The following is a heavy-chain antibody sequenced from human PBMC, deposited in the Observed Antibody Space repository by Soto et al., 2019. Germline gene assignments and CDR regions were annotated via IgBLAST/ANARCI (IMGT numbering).Heavy chain of an antibody. Sequence: GGSLRLSCAASGFTFSSYAMSWVRQAPGKGLEWVSAISGSGGSTYYADSVKGRFTISRDNSKNTLYLQMNSLRAEDTAVYYCAKARAHYYDSSGYRHPIFDYWGQGTLVTVSS. CDR1: GFTFSSYA. V-gene: IGHV3-23*01. CDR3: AKARAHYYDSSGYRHPIFDY. J-gene: IGHJ4*02. D-gene: IGHD3-22*01. CDR2: ISGSGGST.